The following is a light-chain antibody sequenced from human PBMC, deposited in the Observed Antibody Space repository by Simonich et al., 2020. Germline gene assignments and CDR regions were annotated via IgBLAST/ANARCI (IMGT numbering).Light chain of an antibody. J-gene: IGLJ3*02. CDR1: NIGSKS. Sequence: SYVLTQPPSVSVAPGKPARITFGGNNIGSKSVHWYPQKPGQAPVLVIYDDSDRPSGIPERCSGSNSGNTATLTISSVEAGDEADYYCQVWDSSSDHWVFGGGTKLTVL. CDR3: QVWDSSSDHWV. CDR2: DDS. V-gene: IGLV3-21*04.